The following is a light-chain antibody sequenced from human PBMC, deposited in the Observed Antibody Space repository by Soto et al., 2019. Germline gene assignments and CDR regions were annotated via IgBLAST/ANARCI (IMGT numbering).Light chain of an antibody. J-gene: IGKJ1*01. CDR2: GAS. CDR1: QSVSSSY. V-gene: IGKV3-20*01. Sequence: EIVLTQSPGTLSLSPGERATLSCRASQSVSSSYLAWYQQKPGQAPRLLIYGASNMATGIPDRFSGRGSGTDVTLTINRLEHEDFAVYYFHLYGNSLRTFGQWTKGEIK. CDR3: HLYGNSLRT.